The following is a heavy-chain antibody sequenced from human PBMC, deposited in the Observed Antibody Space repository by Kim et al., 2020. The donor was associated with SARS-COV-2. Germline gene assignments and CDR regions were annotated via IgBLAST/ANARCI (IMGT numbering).Heavy chain of an antibody. CDR2: IYPGDSDT. Sequence: GESLKISCKGSGYSFTSYWIGWVRQMPGKGLEWMGIIYPGDSDTRYSPSFQGQVTISADKSISTAYLQWSSLKASDTAMYYCARYGDPVLSYYYYGMDVWGQGTTVTVSS. J-gene: IGHJ6*02. CDR1: GYSFTSYW. D-gene: IGHD4-17*01. V-gene: IGHV5-51*01. CDR3: ARYGDPVLSYYYYGMDV.